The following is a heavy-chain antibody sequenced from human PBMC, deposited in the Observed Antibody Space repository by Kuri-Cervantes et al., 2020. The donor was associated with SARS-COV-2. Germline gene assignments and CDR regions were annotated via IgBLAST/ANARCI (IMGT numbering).Heavy chain of an antibody. CDR2: IFHTGNT. V-gene: IGHV4-38-2*01. D-gene: IGHD6-13*01. J-gene: IGHJ1*01. CDR1: DYSISSAYY. CDR3: ASPPMEQLVEGGLEYFQH. Sequence: GSLRLSCVVSDYSISSAYYWGWIRQPPGKGLEWIGNIFHTGNTYYNPSLKSRVTISVDTSKNQFSLKLSSVTAADTAVYYCASPPMEQLVEGGLEYFQHWGQGTLVTVSS.